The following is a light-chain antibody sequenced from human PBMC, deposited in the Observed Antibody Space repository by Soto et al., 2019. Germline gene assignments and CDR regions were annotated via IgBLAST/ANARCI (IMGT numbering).Light chain of an antibody. CDR2: EVN. CDR3: FSFTTTITHV. CDR1: SSDIGAGDY. Sequence: QCVLTQPASLTGSPGQSITISSTLTSSDIGAGDYVSWFQQHPGKAPKLVISEVNNRPSAVSNRFSGSKSGNTAYLTISGLQVEDEAEYFCFSFTTTITHVCGTGTKVTVL. J-gene: IGLJ1*01. V-gene: IGLV2-14*01.